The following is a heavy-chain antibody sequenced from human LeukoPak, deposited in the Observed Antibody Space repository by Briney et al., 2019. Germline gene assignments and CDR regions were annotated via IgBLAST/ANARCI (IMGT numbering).Heavy chain of an antibody. J-gene: IGHJ6*03. CDR1: GGSFRGHY. V-gene: IGHV4-34*01. CDR3: ARGVPGYCSSTSCYATYYYYYYMDV. CDR2: IIHSVST. D-gene: IGHD2-2*01. Sequence: SETLSLTCAVYGGSFRGHYWSWLRQPPGKGLEWGLEIIHSVSTTYHPSLKSRVIISVDTSKNRFSLKLSSVTAADTAVYYCARGVPGYCSSTSCYATYYYYYYMDVWGKGTTVTVSS.